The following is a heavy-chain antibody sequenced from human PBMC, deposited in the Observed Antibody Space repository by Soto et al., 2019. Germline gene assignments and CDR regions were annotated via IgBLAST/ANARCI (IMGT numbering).Heavy chain of an antibody. CDR2: IYSGGST. J-gene: IGHJ4*02. V-gene: IGHV4-4*07. CDR3: SRGPGGFGDFSLDY. Sequence: QVQLQESGPGLVKPSETLSLSCGVSGGSISQYYWSWIRQPAGKGLEWIGRIYSGGSTNYNPSLERRCTMSVDTCTNKFHLKLSSVTAADTAVYYCSRGPGGFGDFSLDYWGQGTLVTVSS. CDR1: GGSISQYY. D-gene: IGHD3-10*01.